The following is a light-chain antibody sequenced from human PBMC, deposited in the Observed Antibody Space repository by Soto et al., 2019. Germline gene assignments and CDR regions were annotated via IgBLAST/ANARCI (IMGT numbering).Light chain of an antibody. CDR2: DAS. CDR3: QQRSNWS. Sequence: EIVLTQSPATLSLSPGERATISCRASQSVSSYLAWYQQKPGQAPRLLIYDASNRATGIPARFSGSGSGTDFPLTISSLEPDDFAVYYCQQRSNWSFGQGTKVEIK. V-gene: IGKV3-11*01. CDR1: QSVSSY. J-gene: IGKJ1*01.